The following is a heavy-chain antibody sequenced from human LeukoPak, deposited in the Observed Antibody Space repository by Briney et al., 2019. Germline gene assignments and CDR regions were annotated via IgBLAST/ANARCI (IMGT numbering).Heavy chain of an antibody. V-gene: IGHV4-39*01. CDR3: ARAVLLHWFDL. Sequence: SETLSLICTVSGGSISSSSYYWGWIRQPPGKGLEWIGSIYYSGSTYYNPSLKSRVTISVDTSKNQFSLKLSSVTAADTAVYYCARAVLLHWFDLWGQGTLVTVSS. CDR2: IYYSGST. J-gene: IGHJ5*02. CDR1: GGSISSSSYY. D-gene: IGHD2/OR15-2a*01.